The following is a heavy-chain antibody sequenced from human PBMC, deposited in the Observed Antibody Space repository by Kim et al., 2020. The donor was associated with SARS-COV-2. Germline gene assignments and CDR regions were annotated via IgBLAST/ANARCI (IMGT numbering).Heavy chain of an antibody. CDR3: ARVYCTGISCYGEDLFDP. CDR1: GYTFTNYG. J-gene: IGHJ5*02. D-gene: IGHD2-8*02. Sequence: ASVKVSCKASGYTFTNYGISWVRQAPGQGLEWLGWISGDNSDRNYAPKLQGRVTVTTDTSTNTAYMELRSLRSDDTAIYYCARVYCTGISCYGEDLFDPWGQGTLVTVSS. CDR2: ISGDNSDR. V-gene: IGHV1-18*04.